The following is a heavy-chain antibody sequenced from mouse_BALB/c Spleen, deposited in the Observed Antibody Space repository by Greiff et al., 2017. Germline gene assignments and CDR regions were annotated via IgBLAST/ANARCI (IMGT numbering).Heavy chain of an antibody. J-gene: IGHJ3*01. D-gene: IGHD1-1*01. CDR2: ISYSGST. CDR3: ARGGYGSSSWFAY. V-gene: IGHV3-2*02. Sequence: EVKLMESGPGLVKPSQSLSLTCTVTGYSITSDYAWNWIRQFPGNKLEWMGYISYSGSTSYNPSLKSRISITRDTSKNQFFLQLNSVTTEDTATYYCARGGYGSSSWFAYWGQGTLVTVSA. CDR1: GYSITSDYA.